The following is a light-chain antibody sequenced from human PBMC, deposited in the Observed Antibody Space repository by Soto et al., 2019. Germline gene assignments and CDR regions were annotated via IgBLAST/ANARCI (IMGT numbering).Light chain of an antibody. Sequence: QSVLTQPPSASGTPGQRVTISCSGSSSNIGSNYVYWYQQVPGTAPKLLIYRNDERPSGVPDRFSGSKSGTSASLAISGPRSEDEADYYCATWDDGLSGVVFGGGTQLTVL. CDR1: SSNIGSNY. CDR3: ATWDDGLSGVV. CDR2: RND. J-gene: IGLJ2*01. V-gene: IGLV1-47*01.